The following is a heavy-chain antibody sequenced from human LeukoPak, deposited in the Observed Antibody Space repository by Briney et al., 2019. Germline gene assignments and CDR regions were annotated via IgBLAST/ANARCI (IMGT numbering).Heavy chain of an antibody. D-gene: IGHD3-22*01. V-gene: IGHV4-34*01. CDR1: GGSFSGYY. J-gene: IGHJ4*02. CDR2: INHSGST. Sequence: SETLSLTCAVYGGSFSGYYWSWIRQPPGKGLEWIGEINHSGSTNYNPPLKSRVTISVDTSKNQFSLKLSSVTAADTAVYYCARGDYYDSSGYYETYYFDYWGQGTLVTVSS. CDR3: ARGDYYDSSGYYETYYFDY.